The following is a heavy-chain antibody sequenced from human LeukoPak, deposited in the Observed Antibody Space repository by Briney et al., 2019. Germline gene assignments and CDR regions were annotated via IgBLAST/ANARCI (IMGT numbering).Heavy chain of an antibody. J-gene: IGHJ5*02. V-gene: IGHV1-18*01. D-gene: IGHD3-16*01. CDR3: ARVSPHRKMSYGNQNWFDT. CDR2: ISGYNGYT. CDR1: GYTFSTYA. Sequence: GASVKVSCKASGYTFSTYAINWVRQAPGQGLEWMGWISGYNGYTKYAQKLQGRVTMTTDTSTSTAHMELRSLRSDDTAVYYCARVSPHRKMSYGNQNWFDTWGQGTLVTVSS.